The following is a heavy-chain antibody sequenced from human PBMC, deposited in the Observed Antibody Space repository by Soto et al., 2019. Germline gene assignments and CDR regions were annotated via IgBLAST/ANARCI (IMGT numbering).Heavy chain of an antibody. D-gene: IGHD5-12*01. Sequence: ASVKVSCKASGYTFTSYGISWVRQAPGQGLEWMGWISAYNGNTNYAQKLQGRVTMTTDTSTSTAYMELRSLRSDDTAVYYCARDRVVDRDGYNFRWVYYYYGMDVWGQGTTVTVSS. V-gene: IGHV1-18*01. CDR3: ARDRVVDRDGYNFRWVYYYYGMDV. J-gene: IGHJ6*02. CDR2: ISAYNGNT. CDR1: GYTFTSYG.